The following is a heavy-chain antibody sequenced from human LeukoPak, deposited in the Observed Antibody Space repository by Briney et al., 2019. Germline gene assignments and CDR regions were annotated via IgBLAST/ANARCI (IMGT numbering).Heavy chain of an antibody. Sequence: GGSLRLSCAASGFFVSNNYMSWVRQAPGKGLEWVSVIYSGASTYYADSVKGRFTISRDNSKNTLYLQMNSLRVEDTAVYYCAREMRSRGCYYYGTDVWGQGTKVTVSS. CDR1: GFFVSNNY. V-gene: IGHV3-66*01. CDR3: AREMRSRGCYYYGTDV. CDR2: IYSGAST. J-gene: IGHJ6*02. D-gene: IGHD5-24*01.